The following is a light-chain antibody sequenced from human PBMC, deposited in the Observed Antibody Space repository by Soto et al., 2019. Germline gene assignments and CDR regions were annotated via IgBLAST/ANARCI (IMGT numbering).Light chain of an antibody. Sequence: QSVLTQPPSVSDAPRQRVTISCSGSSSNIGNNAVNWYQQLTGKAPKLLIYYDDLLPSGVSDRCSGSKSGTSASLAISGLQSEDEADYYCAAWDDSLNALVFGGGTKLTVL. J-gene: IGLJ2*01. V-gene: IGLV1-36*01. CDR3: AAWDDSLNALV. CDR1: SSNIGNNA. CDR2: YDD.